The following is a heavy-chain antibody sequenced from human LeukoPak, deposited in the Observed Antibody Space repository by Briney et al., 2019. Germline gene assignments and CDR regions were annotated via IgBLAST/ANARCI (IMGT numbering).Heavy chain of an antibody. V-gene: IGHV4-39*01. CDR3: ARQAKSEVGATD. Sequence: SETLSLTCTVSGGSISVSSYYWGWIRQPPGKGLEWIGSIYYSGSTYYNPSLRSRVTISVDTSKNQFSLKLSSVTAADTAVYYCARQAKSEVGATDWGQGTLVTVSS. CDR2: IYYSGST. J-gene: IGHJ4*02. D-gene: IGHD1-26*01. CDR1: GGSISVSSYY.